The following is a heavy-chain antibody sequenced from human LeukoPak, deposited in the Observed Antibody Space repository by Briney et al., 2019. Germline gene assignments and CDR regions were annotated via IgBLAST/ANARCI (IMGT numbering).Heavy chain of an antibody. CDR2: IYTSGST. D-gene: IGHD3-22*01. V-gene: IGHV4-4*07. Sequence: SETLSLTCTVSGGSISSYYWSWIRQPAGKGLEWIGRIYTSGSTNYNPSLKSRVTMSVDTSKNQFSLKLSSVTAADTAVYYCARSYYDSTRPYRSLPEYYFDYWGQGTLVTVSS. CDR1: GGSISSYY. J-gene: IGHJ4*02. CDR3: ARSYYDSTRPYRSLPEYYFDY.